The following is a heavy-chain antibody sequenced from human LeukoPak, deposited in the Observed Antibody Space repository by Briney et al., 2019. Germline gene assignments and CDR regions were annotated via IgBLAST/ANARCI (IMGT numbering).Heavy chain of an antibody. CDR2: IYGGGAT. V-gene: IGHV3-66*01. CDR3: ARGYAEFDY. D-gene: IGHD2-8*01. CDR1: GFTVSTNY. Sequence: PGGSLRLSCAASGFTVSTNYMNWVRQAPGEGLEWVSVIYGGGATHYADSVTGRFTISRDHSKNTLYLQMNSLRAEDTAVYYCARGYAEFDYWGQGILVTVSS. J-gene: IGHJ4*02.